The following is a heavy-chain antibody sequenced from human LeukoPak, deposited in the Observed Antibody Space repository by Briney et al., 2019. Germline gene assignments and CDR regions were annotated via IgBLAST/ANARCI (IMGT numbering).Heavy chain of an antibody. CDR1: GFTFSDHY. CDR2: IRNKANSYTT. Sequence: GSLRLSCAASGFTFSDHYMDWVRQAPGKGLEWVGRIRNKANSYTTEYAASVKGRFTISRDDSKNSLYLQMNSLRAEDTAVYYCARVSTIFAQADYYYYMDVWGKGTTVTISS. J-gene: IGHJ6*03. CDR3: ARVSTIFAQADYYYYMDV. D-gene: IGHD3-3*01. V-gene: IGHV3-72*01.